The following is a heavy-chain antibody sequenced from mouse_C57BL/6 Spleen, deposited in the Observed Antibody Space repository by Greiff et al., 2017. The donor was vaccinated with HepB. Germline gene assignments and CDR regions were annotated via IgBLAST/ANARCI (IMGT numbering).Heavy chain of an antibody. CDR1: GFTFSSYA. J-gene: IGHJ3*01. CDR2: ISDGGSYT. D-gene: IGHD2-4*01. Sequence: DVQLVESGGGLVKPGGSLKLSCAASGFTFSSYAMSWVRQTPEKRLEWVATISDGGSYTYYPDNVKGRFTISRDNAKNNLYLQMSHLKSEDTAMYYCAREGDYDAWFAYWGQGTLVTVSA. V-gene: IGHV5-4*01. CDR3: AREGDYDAWFAY.